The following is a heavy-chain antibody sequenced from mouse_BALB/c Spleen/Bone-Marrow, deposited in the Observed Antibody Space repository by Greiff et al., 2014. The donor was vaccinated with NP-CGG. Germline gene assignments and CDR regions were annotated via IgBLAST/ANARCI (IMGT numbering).Heavy chain of an antibody. Sequence: VQLQQSGAELVRPGASVKLSCKASGYTFTSYWINWVKQRPGQGLEWIGNIYPSDSYTNYNQKFKDKATLTVDKSSSTAYMQLSSPTSEDSAVYYCTTSFTTATAYWGQGTLVPVSA. CDR2: IYPSDSYT. CDR3: TTSFTTATAY. V-gene: IGHV1-69*02. J-gene: IGHJ3*01. CDR1: GYTFTSYW. D-gene: IGHD1-2*01.